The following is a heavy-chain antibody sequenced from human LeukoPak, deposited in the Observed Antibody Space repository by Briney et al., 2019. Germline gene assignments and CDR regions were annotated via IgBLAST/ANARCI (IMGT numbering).Heavy chain of an antibody. J-gene: IGHJ5*02. CDR3: ARDRHIVVVTAIPRAWFDP. V-gene: IGHV1-46*01. D-gene: IGHD2-21*02. Sequence: ASVKVSCKASGYTFTGHYMHWVRQAPGQGLEWMGIINPSGGSTSYAQKFQGRVTMTRDMSTSTVYMELSSLRSEDTAVYYCARDRHIVVVTAIPRAWFDPWGQGTLVTVSS. CDR1: GYTFTGHY. CDR2: INPSGGST.